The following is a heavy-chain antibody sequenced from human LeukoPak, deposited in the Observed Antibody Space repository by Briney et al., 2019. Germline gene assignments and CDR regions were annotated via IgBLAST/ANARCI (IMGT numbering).Heavy chain of an antibody. V-gene: IGHV3-23*01. Sequence: GGSLRLSCAASGFTFSSFAMSWVRQAPGKGLEWVSAISGSGGRTYYVDSVKGRFTISIDNSKNTLFLQMNSLRAEGTAVYYCAKDRSCTGSSCNVGSWGQGTMVTVSS. CDR1: GFTFSSFA. J-gene: IGHJ3*01. CDR2: ISGSGGRT. CDR3: AKDRSCTGSSCNVGS. D-gene: IGHD2-2*01.